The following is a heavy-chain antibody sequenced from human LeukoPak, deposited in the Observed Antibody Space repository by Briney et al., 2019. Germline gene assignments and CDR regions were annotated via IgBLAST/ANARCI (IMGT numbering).Heavy chain of an antibody. J-gene: IGHJ4*02. CDR3: ARGKGTSDY. D-gene: IGHD1-1*01. Sequence: PSETLSLTCTVSGGSISRYYWSWIRQPPGKGLEWIGYIYSSGSTNYNPSLKSRVTISVDTSENQFSLKLSSVTAADTAVYYCARGKGTSDYWGQGTLVTVSS. V-gene: IGHV4-59*01. CDR1: GGSISRYY. CDR2: IYSSGST.